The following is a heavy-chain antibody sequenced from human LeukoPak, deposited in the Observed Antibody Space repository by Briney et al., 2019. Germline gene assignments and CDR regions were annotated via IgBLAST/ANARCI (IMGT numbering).Heavy chain of an antibody. V-gene: IGHV1-46*02. J-gene: IGHJ4*02. Sequence: ASVKVSCKASGYTFNNYYMYWVRQAPGQGLEWMGMINPSGGGTSYAQKFQGRVTMTRDTSTRTVYMEVSSLKPEDTAVYYCARQGAYSSAIGMGYWGQGTLVTVSS. CDR1: GYTFNNYY. CDR3: ARQGAYSSAIGMGY. D-gene: IGHD6-19*01. CDR2: INPSGGGT.